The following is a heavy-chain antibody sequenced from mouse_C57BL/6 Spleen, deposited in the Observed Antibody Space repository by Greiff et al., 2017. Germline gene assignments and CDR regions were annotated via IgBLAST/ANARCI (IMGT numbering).Heavy chain of an antibody. V-gene: IGHV1-77*01. CDR3: ARRSTGTGFDY. CDR2: IGPGSGST. D-gene: IGHD4-1*02. Sequence: QVQLQQSGAELVKPGASVKISCKASGYSFTDYYINWVKQRPGQGIEWIGKIGPGSGSTYYNEKCKGKATLTADKSSSTASMQRSSLTAEDYAVYFCARRSTGTGFDYWGQGTTLTVSS. CDR1: GYSFTDYY. J-gene: IGHJ2*01.